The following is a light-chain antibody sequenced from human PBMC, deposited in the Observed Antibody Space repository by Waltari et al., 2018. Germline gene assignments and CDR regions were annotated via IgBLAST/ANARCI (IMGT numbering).Light chain of an antibody. CDR2: GAS. Sequence: ELVLTPSPGTLSLSPGERATLSCRASQTVRSNYLAWYQQTPGQAPRLLIPGASSRATAVPDRFSGSGSGRDSTLTSSMLEPEDFALYCCQQYGDSSYTFGQGTNLE. CDR3: QQYGDSSYT. CDR1: QTVRSNY. V-gene: IGKV3-20*01. J-gene: IGKJ2*01.